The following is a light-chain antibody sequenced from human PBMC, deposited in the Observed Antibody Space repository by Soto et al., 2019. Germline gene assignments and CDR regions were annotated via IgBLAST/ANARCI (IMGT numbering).Light chain of an antibody. J-gene: IGKJ5*01. CDR2: AAS. CDR3: HQSYDIPT. CDR1: QNINSY. V-gene: IGKV1-39*01. Sequence: DIPMTQSPSSLSASVGDRVTITCRARQNINSYLNWYQQKPGKAPKLLIYAASSLQSGVPSRFSGSGSGTEFTLTVSSLQPEDFATYYCHQSYDIPTFGQGTRLEIK.